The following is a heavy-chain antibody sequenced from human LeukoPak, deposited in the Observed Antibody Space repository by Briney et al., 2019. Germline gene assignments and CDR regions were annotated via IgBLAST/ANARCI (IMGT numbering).Heavy chain of an antibody. CDR2: TKSKAEGGTI. Sequence: PVGSLRLSCAASGFGFNNAWMSWVRQAPGKGLEWVGRTKSKAEGGTIEYAAPAKGRFTISRDDSKNTLYLRMNRLKIEDTAVYYCTTDGDYGDGLRGDYWGQGTLVTVSS. D-gene: IGHD4-17*01. J-gene: IGHJ4*02. CDR3: TTDGDYGDGLRGDY. V-gene: IGHV3-15*01. CDR1: GFGFNNAW.